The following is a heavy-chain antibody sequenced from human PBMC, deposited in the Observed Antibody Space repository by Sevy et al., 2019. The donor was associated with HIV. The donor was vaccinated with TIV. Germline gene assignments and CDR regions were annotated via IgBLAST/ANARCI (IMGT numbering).Heavy chain of an antibody. CDR3: ARDRAPDYYYDSSGYYYP. V-gene: IGHV1-2*02. D-gene: IGHD3-22*01. CDR1: GYTFTGYY. CDR2: INPNSGGT. Sequence: ASVKVSCKASGYTFTGYYMHWVRQAPGQGLEWMGWINPNSGGTNYAQKFQGRVTMTRDTSISTAYMELSRRRSDDTAVYYYARDRAPDYYYDSSGYYYPWGQGTLVTVSS. J-gene: IGHJ5*02.